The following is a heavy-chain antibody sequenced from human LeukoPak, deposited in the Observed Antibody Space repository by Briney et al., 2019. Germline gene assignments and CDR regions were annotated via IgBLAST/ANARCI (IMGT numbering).Heavy chain of an antibody. V-gene: IGHV3-23*01. CDR3: AKDGGSYTSYYYYYMDV. CDR2: ISGSDYST. Sequence: GGSLRLSCETSGFTFGTFGMSWVRQAPGKGLEWVSGISGSDYSTYYADFVKGRFTISRDNSRNTLYLQMNSLRAEDTAVYYCAKDGGSYTSYYYYYMDVWGKGTTVTISS. D-gene: IGHD1-26*01. J-gene: IGHJ6*03. CDR1: GFTFGTFG.